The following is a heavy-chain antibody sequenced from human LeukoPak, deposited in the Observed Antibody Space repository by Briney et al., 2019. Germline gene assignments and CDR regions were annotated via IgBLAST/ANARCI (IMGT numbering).Heavy chain of an antibody. CDR1: GFTFSSYA. J-gene: IGHJ4*02. D-gene: IGHD3-10*01. V-gene: IGHV3-30*04. CDR3: AKDSLWFGEGYFDY. CDR2: ISYDGSNK. Sequence: GGSLRLSCAASGFTFSSYATYWVRQAPGKGLEWVAVISYDGSNKYYADSVKGRFTISRDNSKNTLYLQMNSLRAEDTAVYYCAKDSLWFGEGYFDYWGQGTLVTVSS.